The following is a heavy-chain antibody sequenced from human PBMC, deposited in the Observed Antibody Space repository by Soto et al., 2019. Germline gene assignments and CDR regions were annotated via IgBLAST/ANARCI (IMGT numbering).Heavy chain of an antibody. J-gene: IGHJ4*02. CDR3: ARWGDSGYDWGVFDY. V-gene: IGHV4-4*02. Sequence: QVQLQESGPGLVKPSGTLSLTCAVSGGSISSSNWWSWVRQPPGKGLEWIGEIYHSGSTNYNPSLKSRVTISVDKSKNRFPRRLSSVTAGDRAVYYCARWGDSGYDWGVFDYWGQGTLVTVSS. CDR1: GGSISSSNW. CDR2: IYHSGST. D-gene: IGHD5-12*01.